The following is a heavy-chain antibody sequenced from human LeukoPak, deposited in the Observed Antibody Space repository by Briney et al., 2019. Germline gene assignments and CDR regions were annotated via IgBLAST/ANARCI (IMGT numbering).Heavy chain of an antibody. V-gene: IGHV3-30-3*01. CDR1: GFTFSSYA. CDR2: ISYDGSNK. J-gene: IGHJ4*02. Sequence: GGSLRLSCAASGFTFSSYAMHWVRQAPGKGLEWVAVISYDGSNKYYADSVKGRFTISRDNSKNTLYLQMNSLRAEDTAVYYCARGYRDIVVVPAARGVADPYFDYWGQGTLVTVSS. D-gene: IGHD2-2*01. CDR3: ARGYRDIVVVPAARGVADPYFDY.